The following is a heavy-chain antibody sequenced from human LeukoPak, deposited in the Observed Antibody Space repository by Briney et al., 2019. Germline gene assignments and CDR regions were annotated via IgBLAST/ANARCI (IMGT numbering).Heavy chain of an antibody. Sequence: SETLSLTCTVSGGSISSGGYYWSWIRQHPGKGLEWIGYIYYSGSTYYNPSLKSRVTISVDASKNQFSLKRSSVTAADTAVYYCARGRCSGGSCYIFDYWGQGTLVTVSS. CDR2: IYYSGST. V-gene: IGHV4-31*03. CDR3: ARGRCSGGSCYIFDY. CDR1: GGSISSGGYY. J-gene: IGHJ4*02. D-gene: IGHD2-15*01.